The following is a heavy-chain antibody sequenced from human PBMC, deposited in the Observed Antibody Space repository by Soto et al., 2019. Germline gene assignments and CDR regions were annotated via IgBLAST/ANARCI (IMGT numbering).Heavy chain of an antibody. J-gene: IGHJ6*02. Sequence: EASVKVSCKASGYTFTNYAFSWVRQAPGQGLEWMGWINVYNDKTRYAENVQGRITMTTDTSTSTVYMELRSLRSDDTAVYYCARDLPWVCGGGSCNTNEGNYGMDVWGQGTTVTVSS. CDR1: GYTFTNYA. CDR2: INVYNDKT. V-gene: IGHV1-18*01. D-gene: IGHD2-15*01. CDR3: ARDLPWVCGGGSCNTNEGNYGMDV.